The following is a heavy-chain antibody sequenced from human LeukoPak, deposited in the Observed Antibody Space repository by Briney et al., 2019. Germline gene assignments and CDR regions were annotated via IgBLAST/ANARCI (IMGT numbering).Heavy chain of an antibody. CDR3: ARDESTRYNWKGDAFDI. Sequence: SQTLSLTCTVSGGSISSDYWSWIRQPPGQGLEWIGYIYYSGSTNYNPSLKSRVTISVDTSKNQFSLKLSSVTAADTAVYYCARDESTRYNWKGDAFDIWGQGTMVTVSS. CDR1: GGSISSDY. D-gene: IGHD1-20*01. J-gene: IGHJ3*02. CDR2: IYYSGST. V-gene: IGHV4-59*01.